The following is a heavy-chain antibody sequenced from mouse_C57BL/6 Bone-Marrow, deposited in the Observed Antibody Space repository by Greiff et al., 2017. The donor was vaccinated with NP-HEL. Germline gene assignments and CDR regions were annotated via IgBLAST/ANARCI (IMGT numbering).Heavy chain of an antibody. Sequence: QVQLQQSGAELVKPGASVKMSCKASGYTFTSYWITWVKQRPGQGLEWIGDIYPGSGSTNYNEKFKSKATLTVDTSSSTAYMQISSLTSEDSAVYYCLIYDGYLAYWGQGTTLTVSS. CDR3: LIYDGYLAY. CDR2: IYPGSGST. CDR1: GYTFTSYW. J-gene: IGHJ2*01. V-gene: IGHV1-55*01. D-gene: IGHD2-3*01.